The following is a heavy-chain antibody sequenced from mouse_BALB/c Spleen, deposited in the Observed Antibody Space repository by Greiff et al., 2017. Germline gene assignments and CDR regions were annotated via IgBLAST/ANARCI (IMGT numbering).Heavy chain of an antibody. Sequence: QFQLQQSGAELVRPGTSVKVSCKASGYAFTNYLVEWVKQRPGQGLEWIGVINPGSGGTNYNEKFKGKATLTADKSSSTAYMQLSSLTSDDSAVYFCARYRYDEYAMDYWGQGTSVTVSS. V-gene: IGHV1-54*01. CDR1: GYAFTNYL. D-gene: IGHD2-14*01. J-gene: IGHJ4*01. CDR2: INPGSGGT. CDR3: ARYRYDEYAMDY.